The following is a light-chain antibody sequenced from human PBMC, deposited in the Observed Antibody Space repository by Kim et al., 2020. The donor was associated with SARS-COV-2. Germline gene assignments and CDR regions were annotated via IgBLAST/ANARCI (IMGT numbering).Light chain of an antibody. CDR2: KAS. Sequence: LPASVGDRVTITCRASQSISRWLAWYQVKPGKAPKLLIYKASDLDAGVPSRFSGSGSGTDFTLTISGLQPDDFATYYCQQYTSQYTFGQGTKLEI. CDR3: QQYTSQYT. V-gene: IGKV1-5*03. CDR1: QSISRW. J-gene: IGKJ2*01.